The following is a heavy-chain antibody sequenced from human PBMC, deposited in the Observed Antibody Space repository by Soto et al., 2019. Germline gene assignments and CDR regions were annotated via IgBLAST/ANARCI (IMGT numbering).Heavy chain of an antibody. CDR2: ISYDGSNK. V-gene: IGHV3-30-3*01. CDR3: ARTLWFGELLSALSDYYGMDV. D-gene: IGHD3-10*01. CDR1: GFTFSSYA. Sequence: GGSLRLSCAASGFTFSSYAMHWVRQAPGKGLEWVAVISYDGSNKYYADSVKGRFTISRDNSKNTLYLQMNSLRAEDTAVYYCARTLWFGELLSALSDYYGMDVWGQGTTVTVSS. J-gene: IGHJ6*02.